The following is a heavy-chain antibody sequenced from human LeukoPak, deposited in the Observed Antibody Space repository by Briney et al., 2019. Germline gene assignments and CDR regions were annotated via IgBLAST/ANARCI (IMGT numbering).Heavy chain of an antibody. J-gene: IGHJ6*03. CDR1: GFTFSSYA. Sequence: PGGSLRLSCAASGFTFSSYAMSWVRQAPGKGLEWVSTISTSGGSTYYADSVKGRFTISRDNSKNTLYLQMNSLRAEDTAVYYCARDPPGRPYYYYMDVWGKGTTVTVSS. CDR3: ARDPPGRPYYYYMDV. V-gene: IGHV3-23*01. CDR2: ISTSGGST.